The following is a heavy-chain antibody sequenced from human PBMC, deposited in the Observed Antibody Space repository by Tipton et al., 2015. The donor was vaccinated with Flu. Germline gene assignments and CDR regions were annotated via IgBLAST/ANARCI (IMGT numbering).Heavy chain of an antibody. V-gene: IGHV4-38-2*01. D-gene: IGHD4-11*01. CDR1: GDSIASDYY. CDR2: IHHTGTT. Sequence: LSCSISGDSIASDYYWGWIRQPPGKGLEWIGNIHHTGTTYYNPSLRSRVNIIRDRSKNQFSLNLSFVTAADTAVYYCARRDYSNYVSVPKNGLDSWGQGILVTVSS. CDR3: ARRDYSNYVSVPKNGLDS. J-gene: IGHJ5*01.